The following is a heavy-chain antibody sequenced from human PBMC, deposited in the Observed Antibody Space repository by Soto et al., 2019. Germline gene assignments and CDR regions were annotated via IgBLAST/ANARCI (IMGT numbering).Heavy chain of an antibody. CDR1: GFSLSTSGVG. CDR3: IQSRCGGDCLQSYASHYYYGMDV. D-gene: IGHD2-21*02. J-gene: IGHJ6*02. CDR2: IYWDDDK. V-gene: IGHV2-5*02. Sequence: QITLKESGPTLVKPTQTLTLTCTFSGFSLSTSGVGVGWIRQPPGKALEWLALIYWDDDKGYSPPLSSRLTINTASSKNQVALTMTNMDPVDTATYYCIQSRCGGDCLQSYASHYYYGMDVWGQGTTVTVSS.